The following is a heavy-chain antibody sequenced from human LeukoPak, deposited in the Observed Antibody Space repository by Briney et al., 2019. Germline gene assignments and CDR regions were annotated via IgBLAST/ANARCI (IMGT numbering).Heavy chain of an antibody. V-gene: IGHV4-4*07. Sequence: PSGTLSLTCTVSGGSISNYYWSWIRQPAGKGLEWIGRINTSGSTNYNPSLESRVSLSVDTSNNQFSLKLNSVTAADTAVYFCARSRGTALITHFDYWGQGTLVTVSS. J-gene: IGHJ4*02. D-gene: IGHD5-18*01. CDR2: INTSGST. CDR3: ARSRGTALITHFDY. CDR1: GGSISNYY.